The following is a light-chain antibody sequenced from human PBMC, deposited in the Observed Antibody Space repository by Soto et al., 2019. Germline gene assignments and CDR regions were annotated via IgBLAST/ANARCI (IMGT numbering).Light chain of an antibody. V-gene: IGKV3-15*01. CDR1: QSVSSN. Sequence: EIVMTQSPATLSVSPGETATLSCRASQSVSSNLAWYQQKPGQAPRLLIYGASTRATDIPARFSGSGSGKAFTPTISSLPSEDFAVYYCQPYNNFWTFGQGTKVEIK. CDR2: GAS. CDR3: QPYNNFWT. J-gene: IGKJ1*01.